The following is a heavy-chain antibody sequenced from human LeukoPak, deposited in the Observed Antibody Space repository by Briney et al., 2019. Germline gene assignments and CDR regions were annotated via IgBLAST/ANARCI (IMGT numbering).Heavy chain of an antibody. V-gene: IGHV3-74*01. D-gene: IGHD1-26*01. CDR2: INSDGSST. Sequence: GGSLRLSCAASGFTFSSYWMHWVRQAPGKGLVWVSRINSDGSSTSYADSVKGRFTISRDNAKNTLYLQMNSLRAEDTAVYSCARGKWELLLGDYWGQGTLVTVSS. J-gene: IGHJ4*02. CDR3: ARGKWELLLGDY. CDR1: GFTFSSYW.